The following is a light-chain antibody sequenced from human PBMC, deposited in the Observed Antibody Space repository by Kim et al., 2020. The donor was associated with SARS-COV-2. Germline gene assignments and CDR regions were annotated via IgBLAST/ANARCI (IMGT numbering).Light chain of an antibody. Sequence: DIQMTQPPSSVSAYVGDRVTITCRASQRISNWLAWYQQKPGNAPKLLIFAASSLQSGVPSRFSGSGSGTDFTLTINSLQPEDSATYYCQQASSFPRAFGPGTKVDIK. CDR3: QQASSFPRA. V-gene: IGKV1-12*01. CDR2: AAS. J-gene: IGKJ1*01. CDR1: QRISNW.